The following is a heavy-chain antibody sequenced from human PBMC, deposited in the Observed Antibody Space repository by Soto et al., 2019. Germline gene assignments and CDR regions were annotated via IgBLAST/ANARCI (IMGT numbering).Heavy chain of an antibody. CDR2: ISSSSSYI. CDR1: GCTFSSYS. D-gene: IGHD6-13*01. CDR3: AREGVFGSSWYLDY. V-gene: IGHV3-21*01. Sequence: EVQLVESGGGLVKPGGSLRLSCAASGCTFSSYSMNWVRQAPGKGLEWVSSISSSSSYIYYADSVKGRFTISRDNAKNSLYLQMNSLRAEDTAVYYCAREGVFGSSWYLDYGGQGTLVTVSS. J-gene: IGHJ4*02.